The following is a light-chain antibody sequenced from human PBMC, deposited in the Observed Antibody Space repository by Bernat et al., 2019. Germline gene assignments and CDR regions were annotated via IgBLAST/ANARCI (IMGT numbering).Light chain of an antibody. Sequence: QSVLTQPPSASGAPGQTITISCSGSSSNIGSNYVYWYQHLPGTAPKLLIYWNSKRPSGVPDRFSGSKSGTSASLAISGLRSEDEADYYCATWEDSLSVYVFGTGTEVTVL. J-gene: IGLJ1*01. CDR3: ATWEDSLSVYV. CDR1: SSNIGSNY. CDR2: WNS. V-gene: IGLV1-47*01.